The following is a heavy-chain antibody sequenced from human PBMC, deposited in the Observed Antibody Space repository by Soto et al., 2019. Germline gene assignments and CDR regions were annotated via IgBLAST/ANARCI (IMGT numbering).Heavy chain of an antibody. J-gene: IGHJ4*02. V-gene: IGHV3-74*01. CDR2: IDTSGSST. Sequence: RLSCEASGFIFTNFWMRWVRQVPVQGLVWVSRIDTSGSSTSYSDSVKGRFTISRDNAKNTVSLQMNSLRAEDTGVYYCAKYSWYFDLWGQGSLVTVSS. CDR1: GFIFTNFW. CDR3: AKYSWYFDL. D-gene: IGHD6-13*01.